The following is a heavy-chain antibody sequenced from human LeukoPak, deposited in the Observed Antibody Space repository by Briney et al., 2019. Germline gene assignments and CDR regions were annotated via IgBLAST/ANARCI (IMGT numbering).Heavy chain of an antibody. D-gene: IGHD6-19*01. J-gene: IGHJ4*02. CDR2: FDPEDGET. Sequence: GASVKVSCKVSGYTLTELSMHWVRQAPGKGLEWMGGFDPEDGETIYAQKFQGRVTMTEDTSTDTAYMELSSLRSEDTAVYYCATDSGIHSSGWTFDYWGQGTLVTVSS. CDR1: GYTLTELS. CDR3: ATDSGIHSSGWTFDY. V-gene: IGHV1-24*01.